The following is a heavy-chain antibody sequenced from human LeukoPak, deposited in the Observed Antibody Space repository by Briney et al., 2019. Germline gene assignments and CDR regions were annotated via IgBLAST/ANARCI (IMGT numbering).Heavy chain of an antibody. CDR2: IYPSGGSA. CDR1: GYPVNNFF. CDR3: ARERPSSYYFDY. V-gene: IGHV1-46*02. Sequence: ASVKVSCKASGYPVNNFFTHWVRQAPGQGLEWVGIIYPSGGSASFAQKFQGRVTMTKDTSTSTFYMELSSLRSEDTAVYYCARERPSSYYFDYWGQGTLVTVSS. D-gene: IGHD6-6*01. J-gene: IGHJ4*02.